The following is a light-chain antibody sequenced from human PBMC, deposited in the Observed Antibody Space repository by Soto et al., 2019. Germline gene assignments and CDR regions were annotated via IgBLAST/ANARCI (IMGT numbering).Light chain of an antibody. CDR1: KNAIGVYDF. Sequence: QSALTQPPSASGSPGQSVTISCTGTKNAIGVYDFVSWYQHHPGKAPRLIIYEVVQRPSGVPDRFSGSKFGNTASLTVSGLQAADEADYFCKSYAGSNTYVFGSGTKVTVL. CDR2: EVV. CDR3: KSYAGSNTYV. J-gene: IGLJ1*01. V-gene: IGLV2-8*01.